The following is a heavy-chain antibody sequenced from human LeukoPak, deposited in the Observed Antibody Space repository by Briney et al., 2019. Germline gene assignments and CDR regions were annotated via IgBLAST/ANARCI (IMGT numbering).Heavy chain of an antibody. J-gene: IGHJ6*02. CDR1: GYTFTSYE. Sequence: ASVRVSCKASGYTFTSYEINWVRQANGQGLEWMGRMNPNSGHPAYAQKFQGRVTMTSDTSRGTVFMDLKNLKSDDTAVYYCARGYQGMDVWGQGTTVTVSS. CDR3: ARGYQGMDV. CDR2: MNPNSGHP. V-gene: IGHV1-8*01.